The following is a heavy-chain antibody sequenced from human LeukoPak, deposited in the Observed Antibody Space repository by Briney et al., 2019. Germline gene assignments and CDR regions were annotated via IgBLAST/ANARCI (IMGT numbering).Heavy chain of an antibody. D-gene: IGHD6-6*01. CDR3: TVGSQLVGIQDY. CDR2: IKSKTDGGTT. J-gene: IGHJ4*02. CDR1: GFTFSNAW. V-gene: IGHV3-15*07. Sequence: RSGGSLRLSCAASGFTFSNAWMNWVRQAPGKGLEWVGRIKSKTDGGTTDYAAPVKGRFTISRDDSKNTLYLQMNSLKTEDTAVYYCTVGSQLVGIQDYWGQGTLVTVSS.